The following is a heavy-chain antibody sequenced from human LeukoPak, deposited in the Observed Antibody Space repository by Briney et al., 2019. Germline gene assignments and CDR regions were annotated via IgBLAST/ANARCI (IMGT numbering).Heavy chain of an antibody. CDR3: AKDQASYYDSSGYYPFDY. CDR2: INGSGGST. D-gene: IGHD3-22*01. CDR1: GFTFSSYA. Sequence: GGSLRPSCAASGFTFSSYAMSWVRQAPGKGLEWVSAINGSGGSTYYADSVKGRFTISRDNSKNTLYLQMNSLRAEDTAVYYCAKDQASYYDSSGYYPFDYWGQGTLVTVSS. J-gene: IGHJ4*02. V-gene: IGHV3-23*01.